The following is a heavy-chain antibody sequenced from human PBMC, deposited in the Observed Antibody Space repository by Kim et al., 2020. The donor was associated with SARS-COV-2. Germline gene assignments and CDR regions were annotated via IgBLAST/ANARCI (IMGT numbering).Heavy chain of an antibody. CDR3: ARVIVVVPAAIWDYGMDV. CDR2: ISSSSSYI. Sequence: GGSLRLSCAASGFTFSSYSMNWVRQAPGKGLEWVSSISSSSSYIYYADSVKGRFTISRDNAKNSLYLQMNSLRAEDTAVYYCARVIVVVPAAIWDYGMDVWGQGTTVTVSS. D-gene: IGHD2-2*01. CDR1: GFTFSSYS. V-gene: IGHV3-21*01. J-gene: IGHJ6*02.